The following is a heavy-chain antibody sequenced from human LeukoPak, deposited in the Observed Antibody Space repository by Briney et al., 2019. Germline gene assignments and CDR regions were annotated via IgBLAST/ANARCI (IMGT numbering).Heavy chain of an antibody. J-gene: IGHJ4*02. Sequence: VASVKVSCKASGYTFTSYGISWVRRAPGQGLEWMGWINAGNGNTKYSQKFQGRVTITRDTSASTAYMELSSLRSEDTAVYYCARDYAADYWGQGTLVTVSS. D-gene: IGHD3-16*01. CDR3: ARDYAADY. CDR1: GYTFTSYG. V-gene: IGHV1-3*01. CDR2: INAGNGNT.